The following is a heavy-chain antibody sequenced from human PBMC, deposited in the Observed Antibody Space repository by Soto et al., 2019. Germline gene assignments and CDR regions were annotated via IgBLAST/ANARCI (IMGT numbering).Heavy chain of an antibody. D-gene: IGHD6-6*01. CDR3: AKEWRSSSTLPRIYY. Sequence: EVQLVESGGGLVQPGRSLRLSCAASGFTFNNYAMHWVRQAPGKGLEWVSGITWNSGSIGYADSVKGRFTISIDNAKNSLYLQMNSLRADDTAFYYCAKEWRSSSTLPRIYYWGKGTLVTVSS. J-gene: IGHJ4*02. V-gene: IGHV3-9*01. CDR2: ITWNSGSI. CDR1: GFTFNNYA.